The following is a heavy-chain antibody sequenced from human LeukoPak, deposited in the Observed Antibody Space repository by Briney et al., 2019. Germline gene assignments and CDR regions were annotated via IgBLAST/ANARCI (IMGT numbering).Heavy chain of an antibody. J-gene: IGHJ4*02. D-gene: IGHD1-1*01. V-gene: IGHV1-2*02. CDR1: GYSFTDDY. CDR3: APTPEAYTSNWNV. CDR2: INPDSGFT. Sequence: ASVTVSCKTSGYSFTDDYVQWVRQAPGQGLEWMGWINPDSGFTNYAQKFQGRVTMTRDTSISTAYMEVRRLRPDDTAVYYCAPTPEAYTSNWNVWGQGTLVAVSS.